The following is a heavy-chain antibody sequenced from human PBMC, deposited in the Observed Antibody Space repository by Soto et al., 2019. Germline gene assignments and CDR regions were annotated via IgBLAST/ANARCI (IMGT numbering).Heavy chain of an antibody. Sequence: QLPLQESGPGLVKPSETLSLTCTVSSGSISSSSYYWGWIRQSPGKGLEWIGTISYSGTTYYNPSLKSRVTISVDTSKNQFSLNLSSVTAADTAVYYCARRRGGVVATENWFDPWGQGTLVTVSS. CDR3: ARRRGGVVATENWFDP. J-gene: IGHJ5*02. CDR2: ISYSGTT. CDR1: SGSISSSSYY. V-gene: IGHV4-39*01. D-gene: IGHD5-12*01.